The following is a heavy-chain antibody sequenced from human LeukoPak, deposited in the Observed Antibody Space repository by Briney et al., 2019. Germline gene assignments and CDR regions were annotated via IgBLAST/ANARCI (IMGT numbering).Heavy chain of an antibody. Sequence: ASVKVSCKASGGTFSSYSISWVRQAPGQGLEWMGGIIPIFDTADYAQKFQGRVTITADESTSTAYMELSSLRSEDTAVFYCARISLGAIWGYYYGMDVWGQGTAVTVSS. CDR1: GGTFSSYS. CDR2: IIPIFDTA. CDR3: ARISLGAIWGYYYGMDV. D-gene: IGHD1-26*01. V-gene: IGHV1-69*13. J-gene: IGHJ6*02.